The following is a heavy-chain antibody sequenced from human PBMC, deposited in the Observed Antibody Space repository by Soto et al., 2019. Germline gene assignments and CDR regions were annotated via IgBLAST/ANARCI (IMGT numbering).Heavy chain of an antibody. J-gene: IGHJ3*02. V-gene: IGHV1-46*01. CDR2: INPSGGST. D-gene: IGHD3-22*01. CDR1: GYTFTSYY. Sequence: ASVKVSCKASGYTFTSYYMHWVRQAPGQGLEMMGIINPSGGSTSYAQKFQGRVTMTRDTSTSTVYMELSSLRSEDTAVYYCARVIERFYYDSSGPSDAFDIWGQGTMVTVSS. CDR3: ARVIERFYYDSSGPSDAFDI.